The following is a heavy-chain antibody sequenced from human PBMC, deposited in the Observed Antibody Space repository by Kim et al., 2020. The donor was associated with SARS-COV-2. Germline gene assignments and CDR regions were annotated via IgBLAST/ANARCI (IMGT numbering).Heavy chain of an antibody. CDR2: IYYNGDT. CDR1: GGSVSSSSFF. CDR3: ASTYFYDSSGSNDY. J-gene: IGHJ4*02. Sequence: SETLSLTCIVSGGSVSSSSFFWRWIRQPPGMGLEWIGYIYYNGDTKYNPSLKSRVTISLDTSKNQFSLKLSSVTAADTAVYYCASTYFYDSSGSNDYWGPGTLVTVSS. V-gene: IGHV4-61*01. D-gene: IGHD3-22*01.